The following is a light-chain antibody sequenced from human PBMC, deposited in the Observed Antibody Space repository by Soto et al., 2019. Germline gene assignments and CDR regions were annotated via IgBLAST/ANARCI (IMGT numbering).Light chain of an antibody. CDR2: DAY. Sequence: DLQMTQSPSSLSASVGDSVTITCQASQDITNYLNWYQQKPGKAPKLLINDAYNLETGVPSRFSGSGSGTHFTFTISSLQPEDFATYYCQQYDTLPITFGQGTRLDIK. CDR1: QDITNY. CDR3: QQYDTLPIT. V-gene: IGKV1-33*01. J-gene: IGKJ5*01.